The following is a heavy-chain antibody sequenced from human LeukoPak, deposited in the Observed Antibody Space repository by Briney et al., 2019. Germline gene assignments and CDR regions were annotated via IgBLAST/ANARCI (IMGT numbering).Heavy chain of an antibody. CDR1: GFTFSSYA. J-gene: IGHJ5*02. CDR2: ISGSGGST. V-gene: IGHV3-23*01. CDR3: AKDRITMVRGVITHWFDP. Sequence: GGSLRLSCAASGFTFSSYAMSWVRQAPGKGLEWVSAISGSGGSTYYADSVKGRFTISRDNSKSTLYLQMNSLRAEDTAVYYCAKDRITMVRGVITHWFDPWGQGTLVTVSS. D-gene: IGHD3-10*01.